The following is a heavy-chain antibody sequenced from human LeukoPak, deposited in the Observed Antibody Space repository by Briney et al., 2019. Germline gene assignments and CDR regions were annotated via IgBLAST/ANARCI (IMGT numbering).Heavy chain of an antibody. Sequence: GGSLSLSCAAAEFTFSTFAVIWVRQPPGKGLEWVSSSFPSGGEIHYADSVKGRFTISRDNAKKSLYLQMNSLRAEDTAVYYCARLVVSSWYHEVLLGRDYWGQGTLVIVSS. CDR1: EFTFSTFA. J-gene: IGHJ4*02. CDR3: ARLVVSSWYHEVLLGRDY. CDR2: SFPSGGEI. V-gene: IGHV3-21*01. D-gene: IGHD6-13*01.